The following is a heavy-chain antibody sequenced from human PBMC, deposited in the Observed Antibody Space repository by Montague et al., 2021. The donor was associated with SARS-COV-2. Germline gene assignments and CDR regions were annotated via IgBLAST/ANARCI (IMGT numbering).Heavy chain of an antibody. CDR3: ARDLDGYYGSGSYGGMDV. Sequence: SETLSLTCTVSGGSISSSSYYWGWIRQPPGKGLEWIGSIYYSGSTYYNPSLKSRVTISVDTSKNQFSLKLSSVTAADTAVYYCARDLDGYYGSGSYGGMDVWGQGTTVTVSS. CDR2: IYYSGST. D-gene: IGHD3-10*01. CDR1: GGSISSSSYY. J-gene: IGHJ6*02. V-gene: IGHV4-39*07.